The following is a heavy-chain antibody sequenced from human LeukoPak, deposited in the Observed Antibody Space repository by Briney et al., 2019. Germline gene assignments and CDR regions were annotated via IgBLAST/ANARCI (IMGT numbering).Heavy chain of an antibody. D-gene: IGHD2-2*02. CDR1: GYTLTELS. CDR2: SDPEDGET. V-gene: IGHV1-24*01. Sequence: ASVKVSCKVSGYTLTELSMHWVRQAPGKGLEWMGGSDPEDGETIYAQKFQGRVTMTEDTSTDTAYMELSSLRSEDTAVYYCATLVGTGYCSSTSCYTVRWFDPWGQGTLVTVS. J-gene: IGHJ5*02. CDR3: ATLVGTGYCSSTSCYTVRWFDP.